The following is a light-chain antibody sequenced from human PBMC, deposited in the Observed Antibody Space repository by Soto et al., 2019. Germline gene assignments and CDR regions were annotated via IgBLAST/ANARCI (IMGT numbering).Light chain of an antibody. V-gene: IGKV3-15*01. J-gene: IGKJ1*01. Sequence: EIVMTQSPATLSVSPGERATLSCRASQSSNSNLAWYQHKPGQAPRLLIYGASTRATGIPARFSGSGSGTEFTLTISSLQSEDFAVYYCQQYNNWPRTFGQGTKVDI. CDR2: GAS. CDR1: QSSNSN. CDR3: QQYNNWPRT.